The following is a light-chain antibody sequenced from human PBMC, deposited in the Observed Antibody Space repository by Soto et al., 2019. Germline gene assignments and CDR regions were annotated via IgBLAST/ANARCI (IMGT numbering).Light chain of an antibody. CDR1: QSVSSK. V-gene: IGKV3-20*01. CDR2: GAS. J-gene: IGKJ2*01. CDR3: QQYGSSPLYT. Sequence: EIVMTQSPATLSVSPGERATLSCRASQSVSSKLAWYQQKPGQAPRLLIYGASIRATGIPDRFSGSGSGTDFTLTISRLEPEDFAVYYCQQYGSSPLYTFGQGTKVDIK.